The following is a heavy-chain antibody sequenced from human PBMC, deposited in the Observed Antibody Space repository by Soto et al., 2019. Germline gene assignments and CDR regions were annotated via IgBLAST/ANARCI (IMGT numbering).Heavy chain of an antibody. J-gene: IGHJ4*02. CDR3: ARIREYSSSSGLDY. Sequence: SGPTLVNPTETLTLTCTVSGFSLSNARMGVSWIRQPPGKALEWLAHIFSNDEKSYSTSLKSRLTISKDTSKSQVVLTMTNMDPVDTATYYCARIREYSSSSGLDYWGQGTLVTVSS. D-gene: IGHD6-6*01. CDR1: GFSLSNARMG. V-gene: IGHV2-26*01. CDR2: IFSNDEK.